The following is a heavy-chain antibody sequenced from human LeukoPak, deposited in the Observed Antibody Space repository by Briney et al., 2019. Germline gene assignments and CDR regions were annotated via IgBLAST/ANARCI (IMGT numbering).Heavy chain of an antibody. CDR2: IYYSGST. V-gene: IGHV4-59*01. D-gene: IGHD3-22*01. CDR3: ARGAMYYYDSSGYYYYYHYYMDV. CDR1: GGSISGYY. Sequence: SETLSLTCTVSGGSISGYYWSWLRQPPGEGLEWIGYIYYSGSTSYNPSLKSRVTISVNTSKNQFSLKLSSVTAADTAVYYCARGAMYYYDSSGYYYYYHYYMDVWGKGTTVTVSS. J-gene: IGHJ6*03.